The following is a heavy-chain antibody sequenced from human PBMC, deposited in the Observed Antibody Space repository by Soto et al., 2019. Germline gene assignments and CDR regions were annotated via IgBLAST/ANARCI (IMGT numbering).Heavy chain of an antibody. J-gene: IGHJ5*02. D-gene: IGHD6-19*01. CDR2: INHSGST. V-gene: IGHV4-34*01. CDR3: ARVRVIAVAGRLSWFDP. CDR1: GGSFSGYY. Sequence: SETLSLTCAVYGGSFSGYYWSWIRQPPGKGLEWIGEINHSGSTNYNPSLKSRVTISVDTSKNQFSLKLSSVTAADTAVYYCARVRVIAVAGRLSWFDPWGQGTLVTVSS.